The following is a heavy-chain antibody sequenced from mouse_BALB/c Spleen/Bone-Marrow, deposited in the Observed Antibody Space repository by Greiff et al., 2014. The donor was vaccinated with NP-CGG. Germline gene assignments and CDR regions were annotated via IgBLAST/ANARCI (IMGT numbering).Heavy chain of an antibody. CDR1: GYTFTSYY. CDR2: INPSNGGT. D-gene: IGHD4-1*01. J-gene: IGHJ2*01. Sequence: QVQLKESGAELVKPGASVKLSCKASGYTFTSYYMYWVKQRPGQGLVWIGEINPSNGGTNFNEKFKSRATLTVDKSSSTAYMQLSSLTSEDSAVYYCTRGRTWDFDYWGQGTTLTVSS. CDR3: TRGRTWDFDY. V-gene: IGHV1S81*02.